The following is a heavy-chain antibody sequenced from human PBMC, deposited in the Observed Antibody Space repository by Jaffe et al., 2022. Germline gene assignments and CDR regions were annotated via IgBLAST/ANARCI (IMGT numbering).Heavy chain of an antibody. CDR1: GFTFSSYA. CDR2: ISGSGGST. CDR3: AYFPYDYIWGSYRPNYYFDY. V-gene: IGHV3-23*01. D-gene: IGHD3-16*02. Sequence: EVQLLESGGGLVQPGGSLRLSCAASGFTFSSYAMSWVRQAPGKGLEWVSAISGSGGSTYYADSVKGRFTISRDNSKNTLYLQMNSLRAEDTAVYYCAYFPYDYIWGSYRPNYYFDYWGQGTLVTVSS. J-gene: IGHJ4*02.